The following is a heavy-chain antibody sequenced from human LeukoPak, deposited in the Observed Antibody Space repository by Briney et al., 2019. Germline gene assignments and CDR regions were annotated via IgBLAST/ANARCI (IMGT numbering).Heavy chain of an antibody. Sequence: GGSLRLSCEASGFTFCHYGIHWVRQTPGKGLEWVAAISSDGVEKHYADSVKGRFTISRDNSKSTLYLQMNSLRAEDTALYYCAREGHYDILTGYSPVEYYFYYMDVWGKGTTVTVSS. J-gene: IGHJ6*03. CDR1: GFTFCHYG. D-gene: IGHD3-9*01. CDR2: ISSDGVEK. V-gene: IGHV3-30*04. CDR3: AREGHYDILTGYSPVEYYFYYMDV.